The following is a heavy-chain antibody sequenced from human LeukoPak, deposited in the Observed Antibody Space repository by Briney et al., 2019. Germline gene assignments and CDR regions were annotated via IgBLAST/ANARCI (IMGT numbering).Heavy chain of an antibody. J-gene: IGHJ3*01. CDR1: GGSISRANHF. D-gene: IGHD1-26*01. CDR2: ISYDGRA. Sequence: SETLSLTCTISGGSISRANHFWSWVRQSPGGGVEWIGYISYDGRAYNNPSLRSRLSMSIDVSKNQFSLSLGSVTAADTAIYYCAREVIIVGDSDAFDLWGHGTMVTVSS. V-gene: IGHV4-30-4*08. CDR3: AREVIIVGDSDAFDL.